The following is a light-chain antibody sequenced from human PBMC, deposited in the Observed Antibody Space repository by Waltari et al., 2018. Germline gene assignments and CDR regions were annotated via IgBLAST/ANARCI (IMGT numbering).Light chain of an antibody. CDR2: AAS. CDR3: QQYNNWPPIYT. V-gene: IGKV1-8*01. Sequence: AIRMTQSPSSLSASTGDRVTITCRASQGISSYLAWYQQKPGKAPKLLIYAASTLQNGVPSRFSGSGSGTDFTLTITSLQSEDFAIYYCQQYNNWPPIYTFGQGTKLDIK. J-gene: IGKJ2*01. CDR1: QGISSY.